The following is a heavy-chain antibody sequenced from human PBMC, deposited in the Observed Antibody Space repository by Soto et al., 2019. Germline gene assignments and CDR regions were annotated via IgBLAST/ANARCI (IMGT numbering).Heavy chain of an antibody. D-gene: IGHD3-16*01. CDR3: AKHYICRGGDCYYYGMDV. CDR2: TANSDSYI. CDR1: GYSFTKYW. Sequence: GASLKISCKGSGYSFTKYWISWVRAMPGKGLEWMGRTANSDSYINSSPSFQGHVTISADKSSNTAYLQWSSLMASDTAIYYCAKHYICRGGDCYYYGMDVWGQGTTVTVSS. J-gene: IGHJ6*02. V-gene: IGHV5-10-1*01.